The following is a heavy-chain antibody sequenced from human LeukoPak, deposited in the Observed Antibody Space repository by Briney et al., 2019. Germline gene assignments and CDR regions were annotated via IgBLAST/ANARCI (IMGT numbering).Heavy chain of an antibody. CDR1: GFTFSNYG. V-gene: IGHV3-48*01. CDR2: ISTYSSTI. CDR3: ARDLPXF. J-gene: IGHJ4*02. Sequence: PGGSLRLSCAASGFTFSNYGMNWVRQAPGKGLQWVSYISTYSSTIYYADPVKGRFTISRDNANNSLYLKMNSLRAEDTAVYYCARDLPXFWGQGXXVTVS.